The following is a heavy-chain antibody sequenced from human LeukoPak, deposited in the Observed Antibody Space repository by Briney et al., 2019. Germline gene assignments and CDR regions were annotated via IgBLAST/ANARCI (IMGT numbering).Heavy chain of an antibody. CDR3: VCYYASGVFY. V-gene: IGHV3-23*01. CDR1: GFTFSTYT. D-gene: IGHD3-10*01. CDR2: ISGSGGGGGTT. Sequence: GGSLRLSCAASGFTFSTYTMSWVRQAPGKGLEWVSAISGSGGGGGTTNYADSVKGRFTISRDNSRNTLYLRMNSLRAEDTAVYYCVCYYASGVFYWGQGTLVTVSS. J-gene: IGHJ4*02.